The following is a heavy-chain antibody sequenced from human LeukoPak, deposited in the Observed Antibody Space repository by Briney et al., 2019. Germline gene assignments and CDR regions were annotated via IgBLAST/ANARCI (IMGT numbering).Heavy chain of an antibody. CDR1: GLTVTSNY. CDR2: ITTGGST. V-gene: IGHV3-66*01. D-gene: IGHD5-24*01. Sequence: GGSLRLSCAAAGLTVTSNYMSWVRQAPGKGLEWVSTITTGGSTKHADSVKGRFSIYRDNAKNTVYLQMNSLRAEDTSVYYCARDVPNDGCGMDVWGQGTTVTVSS. J-gene: IGHJ6*02. CDR3: ARDVPNDGCGMDV.